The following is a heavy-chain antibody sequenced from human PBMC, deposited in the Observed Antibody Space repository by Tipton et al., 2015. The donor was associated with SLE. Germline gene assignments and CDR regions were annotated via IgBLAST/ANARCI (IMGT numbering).Heavy chain of an antibody. D-gene: IGHD6-19*01. CDR2: IMIRTNDI. CDR3: ARVGGLAVTGEGWFDP. J-gene: IGHJ5*02. Sequence: GSLRLSCAASGFSFGSYSMTWVRQGPGKGLEWVSSIMIRTNDIYYADSLKGRFTISRDDAKNSLFLQMNSLRVEDTAVYYCARVGGLAVTGEGWFDPWGQGTLVTVSS. CDR1: GFSFGSYS. V-gene: IGHV3-21*01.